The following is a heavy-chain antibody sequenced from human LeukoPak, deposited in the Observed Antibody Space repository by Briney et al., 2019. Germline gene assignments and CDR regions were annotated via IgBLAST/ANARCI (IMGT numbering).Heavy chain of an antibody. Sequence: PSETLSLTCTVSGGSISSSSYYWVWIRQPPGKGLEWIGSIYYSGSTYYNPSLKSRVTISVDTSKNQFSLKLSSVTAADTAVYYCARQRATATFPPDYWGPGTLVTVSS. J-gene: IGHJ4*02. V-gene: IGHV4-39*01. CDR1: GGSISSSSYY. CDR2: IYYSGST. D-gene: IGHD4-17*01. CDR3: ARQRATATFPPDY.